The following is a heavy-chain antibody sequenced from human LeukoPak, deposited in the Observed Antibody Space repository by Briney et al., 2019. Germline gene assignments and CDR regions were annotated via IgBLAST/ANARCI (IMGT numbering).Heavy chain of an antibody. V-gene: IGHV4-4*07. J-gene: IGHJ6*03. CDR3: ARDNGSGYTKGYEHYYYYLDV. CDR1: GDSISDDY. Sequence: KTSETLSLTCTVSGDSISDDYYTWMRQPAGKGLEWIGRIHSGGTTNYNPSLMSRVTLSIDKSKKHISLGLTSVTAADTALYYCARDNGSGYTKGYEHYYYYLDVWGKGTTVTVSS. CDR2: IHSGGTT. D-gene: IGHD3-3*02.